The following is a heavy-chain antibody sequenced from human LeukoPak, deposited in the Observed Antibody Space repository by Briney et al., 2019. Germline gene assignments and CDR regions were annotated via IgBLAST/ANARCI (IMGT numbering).Heavy chain of an antibody. V-gene: IGHV4-39*01. CDR3: ARHLVQGDGMDV. Sequence: IXXSSYYWGWIXXPXGKGLEWIGSIYYSGSTYYNPSLKSRVTISVDTSKNQFSLKLSSVTAADTAVYYCARHLVQGDGMDVWGQGTTVTVSS. CDR1: IXXSSYY. J-gene: IGHJ6*02. CDR2: IYYSGST. D-gene: IGHD3-10*01.